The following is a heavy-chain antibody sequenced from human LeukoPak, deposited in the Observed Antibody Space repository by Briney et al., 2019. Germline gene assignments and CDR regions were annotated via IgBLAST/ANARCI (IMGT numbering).Heavy chain of an antibody. D-gene: IGHD5-18*01. CDR3: ARIQLSQGGAFDI. J-gene: IGHJ3*02. Sequence: PGGSLRLSCAASGFTFSSYSMNWVRQAPGKGLEWVSSISSSSSYIYYADSVKGRFTISRDNAKNSLYLQMNSLRDEDTAVYYCARIQLSQGGAFDIWGQGTMVTVSS. CDR1: GFTFSSYS. CDR2: ISSSSSYI. V-gene: IGHV3-21*01.